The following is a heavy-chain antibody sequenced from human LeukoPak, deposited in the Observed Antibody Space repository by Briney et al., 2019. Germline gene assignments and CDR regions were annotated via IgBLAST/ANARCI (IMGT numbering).Heavy chain of an antibody. CDR3: ARYRHLYY. J-gene: IGHJ4*02. Sequence: GGSLRLSCVVSGFTFSESWMSWVRQAPGKGLEWVASINQDGGEKYSLDSVKGRFTISRDNTKSSLYLQMNSLRAEDTAMYYCARYRHLYYWGQGTLVTVSS. D-gene: IGHD3-16*01. CDR1: GFTFSESW. V-gene: IGHV3-7*01. CDR2: INQDGGEK.